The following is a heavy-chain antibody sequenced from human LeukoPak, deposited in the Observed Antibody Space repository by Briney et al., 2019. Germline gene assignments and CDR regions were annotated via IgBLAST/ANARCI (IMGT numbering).Heavy chain of an antibody. V-gene: IGHV7-4-1*02. J-gene: IGHJ5*02. D-gene: IGHD3-9*01. CDR1: GYTFTSYA. CDR3: ARDLNYDILTGYNNWFDP. CDR2: INTNTGNP. Sequence: ASVKVSCKASGYTFTSYAMNWVRQAPGQGLEWMGWINTNTGNPTYAQGFTGRLVFSLDTSVSTAYLQISSLKAEDTAVYYCARDLNYDILTGYNNWFDPWGQGTLVTVSS.